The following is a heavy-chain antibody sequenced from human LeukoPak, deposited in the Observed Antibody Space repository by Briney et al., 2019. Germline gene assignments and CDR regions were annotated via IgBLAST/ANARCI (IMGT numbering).Heavy chain of an antibody. V-gene: IGHV4-4*02. CDR2: IYHSGST. J-gene: IGHJ4*02. CDR3: ARDSIAGYSLSW. D-gene: IGHD3-9*01. CDR1: GGSISSSNW. Sequence: SGTRSLTCAVSGGSISSSNWWSWVRPPPGKGLEWIGEIYHSGSTNYNPSLKSRVTISVDTAKDQFSLKLSSVTAADTAVYYCARDSIAGYSLSWWGQGTLVTVSS.